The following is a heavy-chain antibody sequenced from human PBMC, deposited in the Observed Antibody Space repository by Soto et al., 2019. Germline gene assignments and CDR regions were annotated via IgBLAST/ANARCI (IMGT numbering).Heavy chain of an antibody. J-gene: IGHJ4*02. CDR2: INHSGST. Sequence: QVQLQQWGAGLLKPSETLSLTCAVYGGSFSGYYWCWIRQPPGKGLEWIGEINHSGSTNYNPSLKSRVTMSVDTAKHQFSLKLSSVTAADTAVYYCAREDGNSSGNDWGQGTLVTVS. CDR3: AREDGNSSGND. V-gene: IGHV4-34*01. CDR1: GGSFSGYY. D-gene: IGHD6-19*01.